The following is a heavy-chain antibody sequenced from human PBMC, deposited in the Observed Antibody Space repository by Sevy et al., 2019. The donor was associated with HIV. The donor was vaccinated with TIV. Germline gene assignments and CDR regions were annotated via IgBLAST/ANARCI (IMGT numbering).Heavy chain of an antibody. D-gene: IGHD2-2*01. CDR3: AIYCLTSTCYSSYEI. CDR1: GFTFRTYG. V-gene: IGHV3-30*03. J-gene: IGHJ3*02. Sequence: GGSLRLSCAASGFTFRTYGMHWVRQAPGKGPEWVALISSDGSNEYYADSVRDRFTISRDNSKNTPFLQMNSLSPEDTAVYYCAIYCLTSTCYSSYEIWGQGTMVTVSS. CDR2: ISSDGSNE.